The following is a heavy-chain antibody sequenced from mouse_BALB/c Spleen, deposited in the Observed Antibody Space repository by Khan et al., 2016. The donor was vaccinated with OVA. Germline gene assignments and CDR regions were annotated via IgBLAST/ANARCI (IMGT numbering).Heavy chain of an antibody. CDR1: GYTFTNYW. J-gene: IGHJ3*01. V-gene: IGHV1-7*01. CDR3: ARRGRYGIFAY. Sequence: VQLQESGAELAKPGASVKMSCKASGYTFTNYWMHWVKQRPGQGLEWIGYINPSTGYTEYNQKFKDKATFTADKSSSTAYMQLSSLTSEDSAVYYCARRGRYGIFAYWGQGTLVTVSA. CDR2: INPSTGYT. D-gene: IGHD2-1*01.